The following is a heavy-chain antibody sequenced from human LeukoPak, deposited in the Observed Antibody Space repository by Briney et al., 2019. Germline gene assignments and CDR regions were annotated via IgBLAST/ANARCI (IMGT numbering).Heavy chain of an antibody. J-gene: IGHJ4*02. Sequence: PSETLSLTCTVPGDSITGSNSYWGWIRQPPGKGLEWIGSISYSGSTYYSPSLKSRVTISVDTSKKQFSLKLNSVTAADTAVYYCARLRHPPSSPSKIKKSPKSGPTYLDYWGQGTLVTVSS. D-gene: IGHD3-3*01. CDR1: GDSITGSNSY. CDR3: ARLRHPPSSPSKIKKSPKSGPTYLDY. V-gene: IGHV4-39*07. CDR2: ISYSGST.